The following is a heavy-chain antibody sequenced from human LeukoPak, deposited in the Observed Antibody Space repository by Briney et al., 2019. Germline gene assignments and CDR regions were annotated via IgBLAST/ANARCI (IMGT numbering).Heavy chain of an antibody. CDR3: ARDDSSGYHDAFDI. CDR1: GGSISSGDYY. Sequence: PSETLSLTCTVSGGSISSGDYYWSWIRQPPGKGLEWIGYIYYSGSTYYNPSLKSRVTISVDTSKNQFSLKLSSVAAADTAVYYCARDDSSGYHDAFDIWGQGTMVTVSS. V-gene: IGHV4-30-4*08. D-gene: IGHD3-22*01. CDR2: IYYSGST. J-gene: IGHJ3*02.